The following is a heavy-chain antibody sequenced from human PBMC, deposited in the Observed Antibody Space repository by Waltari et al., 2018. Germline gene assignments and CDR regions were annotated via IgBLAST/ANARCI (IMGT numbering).Heavy chain of an antibody. D-gene: IGHD6-13*01. V-gene: IGHV1-69*15. Sequence: QVQLVQSGAEMKKPGSSLRVSCKVSGGRFNGFAITWVRQAPGQGLEWMGRIIPMFGTSHFAQKFQGRLNITADESTETAHMELSGLTFEDAAIYYCARDEDPLGIAASGTGLDTWGQGTLVSVSS. CDR2: IIPMFGTS. CDR1: GGRFNGFA. J-gene: IGHJ5*02. CDR3: ARDEDPLGIAASGTGLDT.